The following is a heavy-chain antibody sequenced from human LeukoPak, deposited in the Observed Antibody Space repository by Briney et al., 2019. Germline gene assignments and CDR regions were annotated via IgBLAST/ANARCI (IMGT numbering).Heavy chain of an antibody. CDR3: ARTTVFFGVVIAYYFDY. V-gene: IGHV4-59*08. CDR2: IYYSGST. Sequence: PSETLSLTCTVSGGSISSYYWSWIRQPPGKGLEWIGYIYYSGSTYYNPSLKSRVTISVDTSKNQFSLKLSSVTAADTAVYYCARTTVFFGVVIAYYFDYWGQGTLVTVSS. D-gene: IGHD3-3*01. J-gene: IGHJ4*02. CDR1: GGSISSYY.